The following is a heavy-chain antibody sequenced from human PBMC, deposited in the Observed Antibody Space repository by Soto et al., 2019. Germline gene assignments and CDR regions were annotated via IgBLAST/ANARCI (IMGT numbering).Heavy chain of an antibody. CDR3: ARRSGSYYGSGSYQVSYYYMDV. D-gene: IGHD3-10*01. J-gene: IGHJ6*03. CDR1: GGSISSYY. V-gene: IGHV4-59*08. Sequence: SETLSLTCTVSGGSISSYYWSWIRQPPGKGLEWIGYIYYSGSTNYNPSLKSRATISVDTSKKQFSLKLSSVTAADTAVYYCARRSGSYYGSGSYQVSYYYMDVWGRGTTVTVSS. CDR2: IYYSGST.